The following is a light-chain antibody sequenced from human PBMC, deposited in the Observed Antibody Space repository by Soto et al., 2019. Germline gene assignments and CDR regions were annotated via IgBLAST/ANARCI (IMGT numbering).Light chain of an antibody. CDR1: SSDVGGYNY. CDR3: SSDAGSNNFVV. CDR2: EVT. V-gene: IGLV2-8*01. J-gene: IGLJ2*01. Sequence: QSVLTQPPSASGSPGQSVTISCTGTSSDVGGYNYVSWYQQYSGKAPKLMIYEVTKRPSGVPDRFSGSKSGNTASLTVSGLQADDEADYYCSSDAGSNNFVVFGGGTKLTVL.